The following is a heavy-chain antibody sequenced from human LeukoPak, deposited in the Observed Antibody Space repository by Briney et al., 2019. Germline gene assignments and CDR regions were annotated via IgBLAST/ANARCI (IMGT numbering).Heavy chain of an antibody. D-gene: IGHD3-22*01. Sequence: SETLSLTCTVSGGSISSSSYYWGWIRQPPGKGLEWIGSIYYSGSTYYNPSLKSRVTISVDTSKNQFSLKLSSVTAADTAAYYCARQTYDSSGSPYFDYWGQGTLVTVSS. J-gene: IGHJ4*02. CDR1: GGSISSSSYY. CDR2: IYYSGST. V-gene: IGHV4-39*01. CDR3: ARQTYDSSGSPYFDY.